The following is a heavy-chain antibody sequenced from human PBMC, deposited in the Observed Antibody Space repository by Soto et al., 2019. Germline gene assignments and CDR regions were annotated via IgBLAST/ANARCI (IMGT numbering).Heavy chain of an antibody. D-gene: IGHD6-13*01. CDR1: GGSISSGDYY. V-gene: IGHV4-30-4*01. J-gene: IGHJ4*02. CDR3: ARHIAAAAPLQR. CDR2: IYYSGST. Sequence: SETLSLTCTVSGGSISSGDYYWSWIRQPPGKGLEWIGYIYYSGSTYYNPSLKSRVTISVDTSKNQFSLKLSSVTAADTAVYYCARHIAAAAPLQRWGQGTLVTVSS.